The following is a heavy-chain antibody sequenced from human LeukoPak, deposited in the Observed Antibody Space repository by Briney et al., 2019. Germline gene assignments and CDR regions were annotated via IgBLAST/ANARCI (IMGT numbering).Heavy chain of an antibody. V-gene: IGHV4-39*07. D-gene: IGHD6-13*01. CDR1: GGSTSSSSHY. Sequence: SETLSLTCTVSGGSTSSSSHYWGWIRQPPGKGLEWIGSIYYGGSTYYNPSLKSRVTISVDTSKNQFSLKLSSVTAADPAVYYCARVGAAAGTGGNWFDPWGQGTLVTVSS. CDR2: IYYGGST. J-gene: IGHJ5*02. CDR3: ARVGAAAGTGGNWFDP.